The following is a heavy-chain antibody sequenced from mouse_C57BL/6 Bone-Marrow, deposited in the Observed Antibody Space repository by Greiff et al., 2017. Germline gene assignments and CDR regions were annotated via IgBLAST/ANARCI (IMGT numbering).Heavy chain of an antibody. D-gene: IGHD2-3*01. Sequence: VQLQQPGAELVKPGASVKLSCKASGYTFTSYWMHWVKQRPGQGLEWIGMIHPNGGSTNYNEKFKSKATLTVDKSTSTAYMQLSSLTSEDSAVYYCAREGDGYYFDYWGQGTTLTVSS. J-gene: IGHJ2*01. CDR2: IHPNGGST. CDR1: GYTFTSYW. V-gene: IGHV1-64*01. CDR3: AREGDGYYFDY.